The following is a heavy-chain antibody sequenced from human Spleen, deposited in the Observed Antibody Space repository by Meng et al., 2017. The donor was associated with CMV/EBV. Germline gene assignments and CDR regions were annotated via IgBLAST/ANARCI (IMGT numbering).Heavy chain of an antibody. CDR1: GFTFSNAW. D-gene: IGHD2-2*01. J-gene: IGHJ4*01. Sequence: GGSLRLSCAASGFTFSNAWMSWVRQMPGRGLEWMGIVFPGDSSTKYSPSFQGQVTLSADKSISTAYLQWNSLKASDTAKYYCARHDTDVCSSCYSFWGQGTQVTVSS. CDR2: VFPGDSST. V-gene: IGHV5-51*01. CDR3: ARHDTDVCSSCYSF.